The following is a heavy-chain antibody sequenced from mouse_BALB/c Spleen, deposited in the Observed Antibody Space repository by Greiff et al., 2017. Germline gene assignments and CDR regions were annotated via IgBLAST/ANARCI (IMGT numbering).Heavy chain of an antibody. CDR2: INPYNDGT. CDR1: GYTFTSYV. D-gene: IGHD1-2*01. J-gene: IGHJ3*01. Sequence: VQLKESGPELVKPGASVKMSCKASGYTFTSYVMHWVKQKPGQGLEWIGYINPYNDGTKYNEKFKGKATLTSDKSSSTAYMELSSLTSEDSAVYYCARSITTATWDWFAYWGQGTLVTVSA. V-gene: IGHV1-14*01. CDR3: ARSITTATWDWFAY.